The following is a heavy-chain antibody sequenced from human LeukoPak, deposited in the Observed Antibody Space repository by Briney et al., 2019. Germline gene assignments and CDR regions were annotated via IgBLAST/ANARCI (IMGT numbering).Heavy chain of an antibody. CDR1: GFTFDDYA. J-gene: IGHJ4*02. CDR3: AKDGFAMSWGAGRYFDY. D-gene: IGHD2-2*01. V-gene: IGHV3-43*02. Sequence: GGSLRLSCAASGFTFDDYAMHWVRQAPGKGLEWVSLISGDGGSTYYADSVKGRFTISRDNSKNSLYLQMNSLRTEDTALYYCAKDGFAMSWGAGRYFDYWGQGTLVTVSS. CDR2: ISGDGGST.